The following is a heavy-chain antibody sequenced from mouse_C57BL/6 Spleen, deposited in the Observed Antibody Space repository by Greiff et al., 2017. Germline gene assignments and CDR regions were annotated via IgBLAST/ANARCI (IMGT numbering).Heavy chain of an antibody. Sequence: EVQVVESGGDLVKPGGSLKLSCAASGFTFSSYGMSWVRQTPDKRLAWVATISSGGSYTYYPDSVKGRFTISRDNAKNTLYLQMSSLKSEDTAMYYCARQERPYYFDYWGQGTTLTVAS. J-gene: IGHJ2*01. CDR2: ISSGGSYT. V-gene: IGHV5-6*01. CDR1: GFTFSSYG. CDR3: ARQERPYYFDY.